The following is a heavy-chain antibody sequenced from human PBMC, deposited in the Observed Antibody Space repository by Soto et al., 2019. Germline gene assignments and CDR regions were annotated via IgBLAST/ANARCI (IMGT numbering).Heavy chain of an antibody. Sequence: SETLSLTCAVYGGSFSGYYWSWIRQPPGMGLEWIGEINHSGSTNYNPSLKSRVTISVDRSKNQFSLKLSTVTAADAAVYYCARNIRYFDWSDYYDYLDVWGKGTTVTVSS. V-gene: IGHV4-34*01. J-gene: IGHJ6*03. CDR1: GGSFSGYY. CDR2: INHSGST. D-gene: IGHD3-9*01. CDR3: ARNIRYFDWSDYYDYLDV.